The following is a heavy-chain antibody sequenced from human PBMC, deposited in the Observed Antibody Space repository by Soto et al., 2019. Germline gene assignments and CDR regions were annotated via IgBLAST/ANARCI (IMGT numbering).Heavy chain of an antibody. CDR3: ARYQDFWSGPYFDY. CDR1: GGTFSSYA. CDR2: IIPIFGTA. Sequence: SVKVSCKASGGTFSSYAISWVRQAPGQGLEWMGGIIPIFGTANYAQKFQGRVTIAADESTSTAYMELSSLRSEDTAVYYCARYQDFWSGPYFDYWGQGTLVTVSS. D-gene: IGHD3-3*01. J-gene: IGHJ4*02. V-gene: IGHV1-69*13.